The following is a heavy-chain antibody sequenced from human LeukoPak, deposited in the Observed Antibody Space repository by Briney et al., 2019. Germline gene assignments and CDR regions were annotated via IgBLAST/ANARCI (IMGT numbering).Heavy chain of an antibody. J-gene: IGHJ4*02. CDR2: IYTSGST. D-gene: IGHD3-22*01. CDR3: ARWGSSGPKD. V-gene: IGHV4-61*02. Sequence: PSQTLSLTCTVSGGSISSGSYYWSWIRQPAGKGLEWIGRIYTSGSTNYNPSLKSRVTISVDTSKNQFSLKLSSVTAADTAVYYCARWGSSGPKDWGQGTLVTVSS. CDR1: GGSISSGSYY.